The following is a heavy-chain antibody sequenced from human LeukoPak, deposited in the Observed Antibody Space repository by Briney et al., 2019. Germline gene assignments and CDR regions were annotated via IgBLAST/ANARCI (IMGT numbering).Heavy chain of an antibody. V-gene: IGHV4-59*08. D-gene: IGHD5-24*01. CDR2: IYHSGST. CDR1: GGSISSYY. Sequence: SETLSLTCTVSGGSISSYYWSWIRQPAGKGLEWIGYIYHSGSTDYNPSLKSRVTISVDTSKSQFSLKLTSVTAADTAVYYCARRRMATIDYWGQGTLVTVSS. J-gene: IGHJ4*02. CDR3: ARRRMATIDY.